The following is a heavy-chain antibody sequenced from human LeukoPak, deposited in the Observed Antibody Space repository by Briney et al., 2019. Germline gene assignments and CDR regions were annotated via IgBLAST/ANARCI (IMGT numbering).Heavy chain of an antibody. CDR3: GRVGGRSVSAKGDAFDI. D-gene: IGHD3-10*01. Sequence: GGSLRLSCAASGFTFSSYSMNWVRQAPGKGLERVSSISSGSTYMYYADSVKGRFTISRDNARDSMYLQMNSLRAEDTAMYYCGRVGGRSVSAKGDAFDIWGQGTMVTVSS. CDR1: GFTFSSYS. CDR2: ISSGSTYM. J-gene: IGHJ3*02. V-gene: IGHV3-21*01.